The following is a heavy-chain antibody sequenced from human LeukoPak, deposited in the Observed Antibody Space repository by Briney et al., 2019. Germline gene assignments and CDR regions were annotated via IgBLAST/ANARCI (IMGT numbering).Heavy chain of an antibody. CDR2: IYYSGST. Sequence: SETLSLTCTVSGGSISSYYWSWIRQPPGKGLEWIGYIYYSGSTNYNPSLKSRVTISVDTSKNQFSLKLSSVTAADTAVYYCARDFDYWGQGTLVTVSS. CDR3: ARDFDY. J-gene: IGHJ4*02. CDR1: GGSISSYY. V-gene: IGHV4-59*01.